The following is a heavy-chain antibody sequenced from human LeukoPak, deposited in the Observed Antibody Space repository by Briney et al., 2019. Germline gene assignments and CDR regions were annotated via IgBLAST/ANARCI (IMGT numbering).Heavy chain of an antibody. CDR2: IYYSGST. Sequence: PSETLSLTCTVSGGSISSSSYYWGWIRQPPGKGLEWIGSIYYSGSTYYNPSLKSRVTISVDTSKNQFSLKLSSVTDADTAVYYCARQGTYCGGDCYHDAFDIWGQGTMVTVSS. CDR1: GGSISSSSYY. J-gene: IGHJ3*02. D-gene: IGHD2-21*01. V-gene: IGHV4-39*01. CDR3: ARQGTYCGGDCYHDAFDI.